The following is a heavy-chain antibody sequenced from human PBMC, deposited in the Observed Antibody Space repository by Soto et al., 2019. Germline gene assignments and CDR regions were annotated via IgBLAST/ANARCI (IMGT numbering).Heavy chain of an antibody. CDR1: GFTFSSYE. D-gene: IGHD3-3*01. CDR2: ISSGGTTI. V-gene: IGHV3-48*03. CDR3: ARALDFWSGYLSD. J-gene: IGHJ4*02. Sequence: GGSLRLSCAASGFTFSSYEMNWVRQATGKGLEWVSYISSGGTTIYNADSVKGRFTISRDNAKNSLDLQMNSLRADDTAIYYCARALDFWSGYLSDWGQGTLVTVSS.